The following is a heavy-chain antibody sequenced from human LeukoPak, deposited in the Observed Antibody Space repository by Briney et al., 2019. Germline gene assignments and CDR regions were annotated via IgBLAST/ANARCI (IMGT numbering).Heavy chain of an antibody. Sequence: PGGSLRLSCAASGFTFSSYAMHWVRQAPGKGLEWVAVISYDGSNKYYADYVKGRFTISRDNSKNTLYLQMNSLRAEDTAVYYCARGYSSGWYRGEFDYWGQGTLVTVSS. CDR2: ISYDGSNK. CDR1: GFTFSSYA. D-gene: IGHD6-19*01. J-gene: IGHJ4*02. CDR3: ARGYSSGWYRGEFDY. V-gene: IGHV3-30*04.